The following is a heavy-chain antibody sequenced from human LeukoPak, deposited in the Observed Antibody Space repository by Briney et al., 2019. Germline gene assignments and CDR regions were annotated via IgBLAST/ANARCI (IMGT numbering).Heavy chain of an antibody. CDR3: ARGLPLERYFDL. CDR1: GGSISDDY. Sequence: SETLSLTCTVSGGSISDDYWSWLRQPAGKGLEWIGRIYTSGSTNYNPSLKSRVTISVDTSKNQFSLKLSSVTAADTAVYYCARGLPLERYFDLWGRGTLVTVSS. CDR2: IYTSGST. J-gene: IGHJ2*01. D-gene: IGHD1-1*01. V-gene: IGHV4-4*07.